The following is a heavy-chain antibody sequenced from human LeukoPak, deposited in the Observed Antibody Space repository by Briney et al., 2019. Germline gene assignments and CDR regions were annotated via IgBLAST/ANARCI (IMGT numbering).Heavy chain of an antibody. CDR1: GYTFTGYY. J-gene: IGHJ5*02. CDR2: INPNSGGT. Sequence: GASVKVSCKASGYTFTGYYMHWVRQAPGQGLEWMGWINPNSGGTNYAQKFQGRVTMTRDTSISTAYMELSRLRSDDTAVYYCARGRGIAARRRALVNWFDPWGQGTLVTVSS. D-gene: IGHD6-6*01. V-gene: IGHV1-2*02. CDR3: ARGRGIAARRRALVNWFDP.